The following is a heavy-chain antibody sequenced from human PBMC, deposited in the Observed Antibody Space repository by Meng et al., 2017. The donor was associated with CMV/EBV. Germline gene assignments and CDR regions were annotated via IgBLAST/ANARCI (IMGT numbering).Heavy chain of an antibody. V-gene: IGHV3-30-3*01. CDR1: GFTFISYA. D-gene: IGHD3-3*01. J-gene: IGHJ5*02. Sequence: ASGFTFISYAMHWVRQAPGKGLEWVAVISYDGSNKYYADSVKGRFTISRDNSKNTLYLQMNSLRAEDTAVYYCARDWFFGGSGWFDPWGQGTLVTVSS. CDR3: ARDWFFGGSGWFDP. CDR2: ISYDGSNK.